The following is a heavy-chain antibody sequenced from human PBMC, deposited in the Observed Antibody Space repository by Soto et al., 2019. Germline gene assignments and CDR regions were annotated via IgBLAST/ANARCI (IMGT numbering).Heavy chain of an antibody. CDR3: AKETFPDYYGSGAAAGFDY. D-gene: IGHD3-10*01. V-gene: IGHV3-23*01. J-gene: IGHJ4*02. CDR1: GFTFSSYA. Sequence: GGSLRLSCAASGFTFSSYAMSWVRQAPGKGLEWVSAISGSGGSTYYADSVKGRFTISRDNSKNTLYLQMNSLRAEDTAVYYCAKETFPDYYGSGAAAGFDYWGQGTLVTVSS. CDR2: ISGSGGST.